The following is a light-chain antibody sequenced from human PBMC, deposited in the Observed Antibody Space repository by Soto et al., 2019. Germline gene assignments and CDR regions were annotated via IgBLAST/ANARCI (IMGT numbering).Light chain of an antibody. J-gene: IGLJ1*01. CDR2: ANN. CDR1: TSNIGAGYD. CDR3: QSYDSTLSARYV. V-gene: IGLV1-40*01. Sequence: QSVLTQPPSVSGAPGQRVTISCTGSTSNIGAGYDVHWYQQVPGTTPKLLIYANNNRPSGVPDRFSGSKSGTSASLVITGLQAEDEADYYCQSYDSTLSARYVFGTGTKVTVL.